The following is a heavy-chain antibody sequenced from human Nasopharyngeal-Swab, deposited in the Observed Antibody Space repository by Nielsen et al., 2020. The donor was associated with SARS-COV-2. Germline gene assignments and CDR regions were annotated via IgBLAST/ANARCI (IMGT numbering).Heavy chain of an antibody. CDR2: IYYSGST. J-gene: IGHJ6*02. Sequence: SETLSLTCTVSGGSISSGGYYWSWIRQHPGKGLEWIGYIYYSGSTYYNPSLKSRVTISVDTSKNQFSLKLSSVTAADTAVYYCARGQPVTTFYYYYGMDVWGQGTTVTVSS. CDR1: GGSISSGGYY. V-gene: IGHV4-31*03. D-gene: IGHD4-17*01. CDR3: ARGQPVTTFYYYYGMDV.